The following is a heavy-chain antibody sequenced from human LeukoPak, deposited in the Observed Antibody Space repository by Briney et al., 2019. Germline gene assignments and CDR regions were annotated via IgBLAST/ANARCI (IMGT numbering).Heavy chain of an antibody. D-gene: IGHD4-11*01. CDR1: GYTFTIYD. Sequence: ASVNVSCKASGYTFTIYDINWVRQATGQGLEWMRWMNPNSGNTGYAQKFQGRVTMTRNTSISTAYMELSSLRSEDTAVYYCARVVRLHNWFDPWGQGTLVTVSS. V-gene: IGHV1-8*01. J-gene: IGHJ5*02. CDR2: MNPNSGNT. CDR3: ARVVRLHNWFDP.